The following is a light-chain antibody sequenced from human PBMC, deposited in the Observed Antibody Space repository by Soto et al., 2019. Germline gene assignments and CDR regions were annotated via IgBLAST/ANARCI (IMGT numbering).Light chain of an antibody. CDR1: SGDVGGYDY. J-gene: IGLJ1*01. CDR3: SSYAGSDNPYV. V-gene: IGLV2-8*01. Sequence: QSVLTQPPSSSVSPGQSVTISFTVTSGDVGGYDYVSWYQQHPGKAPKLMIYEVTKRPLGVPDRFSGSKYGNTASLTVSGLQAEDEADYSCSSYAGSDNPYVFGTGTRSPS. CDR2: EVT.